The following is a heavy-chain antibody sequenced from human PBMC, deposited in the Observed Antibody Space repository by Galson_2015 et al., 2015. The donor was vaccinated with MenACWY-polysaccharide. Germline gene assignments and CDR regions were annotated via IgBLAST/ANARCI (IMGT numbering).Heavy chain of an antibody. J-gene: IGHJ5*02. CDR1: GFTFSSYW. Sequence: SLRLSCAASGFTFSSYWMSWVRQAPGKGLEWVANIKQDGSEKYYVDSVKGRFTISRDNAKNSLYLQMNSLRAEDTAVYYCARAPPGSGSPNYNWFDPWGQGTLVTVSS. D-gene: IGHD3-10*01. CDR2: IKQDGSEK. CDR3: ARAPPGSGSPNYNWFDP. V-gene: IGHV3-7*03.